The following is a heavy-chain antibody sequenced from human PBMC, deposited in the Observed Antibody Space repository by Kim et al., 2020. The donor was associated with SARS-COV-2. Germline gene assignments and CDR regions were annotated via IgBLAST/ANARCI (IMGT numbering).Heavy chain of an antibody. Sequence: SETLSLSCTVSGCSISSSSYYWGCLRPPPGKGLEWFVSIYYSGITYSNPFLRSRVTISVDTSKSQYSLMLSSVTAADTAVYYCARTLSVLRYFDWLLGSIDYWGQGTLVTVSS. J-gene: IGHJ4*02. D-gene: IGHD3-9*01. CDR2: IYYSGIT. CDR1: GCSISSSSYY. V-gene: IGHV4-39*01. CDR3: ARTLSVLRYFDWLLGSIDY.